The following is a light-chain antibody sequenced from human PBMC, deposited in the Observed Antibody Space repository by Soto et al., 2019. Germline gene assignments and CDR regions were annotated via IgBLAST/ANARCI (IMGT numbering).Light chain of an antibody. J-gene: IGKJ1*01. CDR3: QQYNNWPRT. Sequence: EILMTQSPATLSVSPGERATLSCRASQSVSSYLAWYQQKPGQPPRLLIYGASTRATGIPARFSGSGSGTDFTLTISSLQSEDLAVYYCQQYNNWPRTFGQGTKVEIK. V-gene: IGKV3-15*01. CDR1: QSVSSY. CDR2: GAS.